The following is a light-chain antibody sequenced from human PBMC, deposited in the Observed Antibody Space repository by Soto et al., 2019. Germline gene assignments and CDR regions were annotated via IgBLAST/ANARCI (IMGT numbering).Light chain of an antibody. CDR3: QQYSNYTPRT. CDR2: KAS. J-gene: IGKJ1*01. CDR1: QSISIW. Sequence: DIQMNHSPSTLSASVGDRVTITCRASQSISIWLAWYQQKPGKAPKILIYKASSLESGVPSRFSGSGSGPEFTLTISSLQPDDFATYYCQQYSNYTPRTFGQGTKVDI. V-gene: IGKV1-5*03.